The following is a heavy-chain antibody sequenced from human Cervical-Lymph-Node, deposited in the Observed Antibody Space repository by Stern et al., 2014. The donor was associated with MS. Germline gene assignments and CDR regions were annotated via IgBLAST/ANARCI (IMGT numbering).Heavy chain of an antibody. CDR3: ARLVDYYDSSGPPGTFDI. CDR2: IYSGDSDT. Sequence: EVQLVEAGAEVKMPGESLKISCKGSGYNFTSYWIGWVRQMPGKGLEWMGIIYSGDSDTRYSPSFQGTVTISGDRSISTAYVQWSSLKASDTAMYYCARLVDYYDSSGPPGTFDIWGQGTMVTVSS. D-gene: IGHD3-22*01. V-gene: IGHV5-51*01. CDR1: GYNFTSYW. J-gene: IGHJ3*02.